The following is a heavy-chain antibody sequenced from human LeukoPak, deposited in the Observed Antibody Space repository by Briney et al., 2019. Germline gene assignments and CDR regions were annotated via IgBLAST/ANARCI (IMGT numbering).Heavy chain of an antibody. CDR3: ARVGASSGGYSYGYYAFDI. Sequence: ASVKVSCKASGGSISGNGISWVRQAPGQGLEWMGGIIPIFGTANYAQKFQGRVTITADESTSTAYMELSSLRSEDTAVYYCARVGASSGGYSYGYYAFDIWGQGTMVTVSS. V-gene: IGHV1-69*01. CDR2: IIPIFGTA. D-gene: IGHD5-18*01. CDR1: GGSISGNG. J-gene: IGHJ3*02.